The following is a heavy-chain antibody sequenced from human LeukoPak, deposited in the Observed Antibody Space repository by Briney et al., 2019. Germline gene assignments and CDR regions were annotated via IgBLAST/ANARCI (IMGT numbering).Heavy chain of an antibody. CDR3: ARPSYYYYMDV. Sequence: SETLSLTCAVSGYSISSGYYWGWIRQPPGKGLEWIGSIYHSGSTYYNPSLKSRVTISVDTSKNQSSLKLSSVTAADTAVYYCARPSYYYYMDVWGKGTTVTVSS. J-gene: IGHJ6*03. CDR1: GYSISSGYY. CDR2: IYHSGST. V-gene: IGHV4-38-2*01.